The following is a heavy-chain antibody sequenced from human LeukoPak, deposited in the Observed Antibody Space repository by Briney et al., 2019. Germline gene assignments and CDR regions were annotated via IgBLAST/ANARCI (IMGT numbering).Heavy chain of an antibody. Sequence: SETLSLTCTVSGGSISSYYWSWIRQPPGKGLEWIGHIYYSGSTNYNPSLKSRVTISVDTSKNQFSLKLSSVTAADTAVYYCARTAWFGELVYYYYMDVWGKGTTVTVSS. D-gene: IGHD3-10*01. CDR1: GGSISSYY. CDR2: IYYSGST. J-gene: IGHJ6*03. CDR3: ARTAWFGELVYYYYMDV. V-gene: IGHV4-59*01.